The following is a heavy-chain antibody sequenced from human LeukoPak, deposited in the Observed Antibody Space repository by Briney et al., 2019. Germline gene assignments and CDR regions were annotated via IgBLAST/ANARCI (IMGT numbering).Heavy chain of an antibody. CDR1: GFTFSSYS. CDR2: ISSSSSYI. V-gene: IGHV3-21*01. Sequence: GGSLRLSCAASGFTFSSYSMNWVRPAPGKGLEWVSSISSSSSYIYYADSVKGRFTISRDNAKNSLYLQMNSLRAEDTAVYYCASRMAAAGGGLSRTFDYWGQGTLVTVSS. CDR3: ASRMAAAGGGLSRTFDY. J-gene: IGHJ4*02. D-gene: IGHD6-13*01.